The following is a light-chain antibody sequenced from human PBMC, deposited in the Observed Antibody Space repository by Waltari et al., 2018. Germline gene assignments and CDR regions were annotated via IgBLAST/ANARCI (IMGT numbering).Light chain of an antibody. V-gene: IGKV1-33*01. Sequence: DIQMTQSPSSVSASVGVRVTITCQASQDISNFLSWYQHKAGKAPKLLIFDASKMQTGVPYKFGGGGSGTDFTFTIDSLQPEDVATYYCQQYESLPYTFGQGTKVEI. CDR2: DAS. J-gene: IGKJ2*01. CDR1: QDISNF. CDR3: QQYESLPYT.